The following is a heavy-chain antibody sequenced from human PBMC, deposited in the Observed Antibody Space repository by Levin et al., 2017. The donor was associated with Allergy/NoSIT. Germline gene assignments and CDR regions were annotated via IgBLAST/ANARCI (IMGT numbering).Heavy chain of an antibody. CDR3: AKYGSFEDY. CDR2: ISSNGGST. CDR1: GFTFSSYA. J-gene: IGHJ4*02. V-gene: IGHV3-64D*06. Sequence: PGGSLRLSCSASGFTFSSYAMHWVRQAPGKGLECVSAISSNGGSTYYADSVKGRFTISRDNSKNTLYLQMSSLRAEDTAVYYCAKYGSFEDYWGQGTLVTVSS. D-gene: IGHD3-16*01.